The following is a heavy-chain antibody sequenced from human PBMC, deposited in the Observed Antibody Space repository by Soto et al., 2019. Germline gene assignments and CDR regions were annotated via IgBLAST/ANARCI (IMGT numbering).Heavy chain of an antibody. CDR2: ISSSSSTI. Sequence: EVQLVESGGGLVQPGGSLRLSCAASGFTFSSYSMNWVRQAPGKGLEWVSYISSSSSTIYYADSVKGRFTISRDNAKNSLYLQMNSLRDEDTAVYYCARDEVLLWFGVNYGMDVWGQGTTVTVSS. CDR1: GFTFSSYS. J-gene: IGHJ6*02. D-gene: IGHD3-10*01. V-gene: IGHV3-48*02. CDR3: ARDEVLLWFGVNYGMDV.